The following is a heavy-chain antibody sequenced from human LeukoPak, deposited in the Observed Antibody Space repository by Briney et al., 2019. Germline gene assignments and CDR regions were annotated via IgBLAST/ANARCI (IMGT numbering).Heavy chain of an antibody. V-gene: IGHV4-59*01. Sequence: PSETLSLTCTVSGGSISSYYWSWIRQPPGKGLEWIGYIYYSGSTNYNPSLKSRVTISVDTSKNQFSLRLTSVTAVDTAVYYCARGAFGGNRFFDSWGQGTLVTVSS. CDR3: ARGAFGGNRFFDS. CDR2: IYYSGST. CDR1: GGSISSYY. J-gene: IGHJ4*02. D-gene: IGHD4-23*01.